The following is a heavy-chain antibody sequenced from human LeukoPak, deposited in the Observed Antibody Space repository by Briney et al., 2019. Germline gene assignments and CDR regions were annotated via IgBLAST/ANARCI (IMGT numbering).Heavy chain of an antibody. CDR1: GYSFTSYS. J-gene: IGHJ6*02. D-gene: IGHD2-2*01. Sequence: GESLQISCQGSGYSFTSYSIGWVRHMPGKGLGWRGISYPRDSDTRYSPSFQGQVSISAAKSITTAYLQWSSLKASDTAMYYCARRYCSSTSCYLDYGMDVWGQGTTVTVSS. CDR2: SYPRDSDT. CDR3: ARRYCSSTSCYLDYGMDV. V-gene: IGHV5-51*01.